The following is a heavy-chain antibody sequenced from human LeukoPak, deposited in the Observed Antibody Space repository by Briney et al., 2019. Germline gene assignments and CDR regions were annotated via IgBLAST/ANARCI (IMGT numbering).Heavy chain of an antibody. V-gene: IGHV3-15*01. J-gene: IGHJ6*03. CDR3: TTDPDSSGWSRMAYYYYMDV. CDR2: IKSKTNGGTT. Sequence: PGGSLRLSCAASGFTFSNAWMSWVRQAPGKGLEWVGRIKSKTNGGTTDYTAPGQGRFTLSRDDSSNKQHLQVNSQNTEVTAAYYCTTDPDSSGWSRMAYYYYMDVWGKGTTVTVSS. D-gene: IGHD6-25*01. CDR1: GFTFSNAW.